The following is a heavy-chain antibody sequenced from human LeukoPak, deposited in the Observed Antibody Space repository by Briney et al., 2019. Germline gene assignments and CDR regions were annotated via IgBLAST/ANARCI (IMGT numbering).Heavy chain of an antibody. CDR1: GGSISSGGYY. V-gene: IGHV4-31*03. CDR3: ARFLLNKQWLLLDP. CDR2: IYYSGST. D-gene: IGHD6-19*01. J-gene: IGHJ5*02. Sequence: SETLSLTCTVSGGSISSGGYYWSWIRQHPGKGLEWIGYIYYSGSTYYNPSLKSRVTISVDTSKNQFSLKLSSVTAADTAVYYRARFLLNKQWLLLDPWGQGTLVTVSS.